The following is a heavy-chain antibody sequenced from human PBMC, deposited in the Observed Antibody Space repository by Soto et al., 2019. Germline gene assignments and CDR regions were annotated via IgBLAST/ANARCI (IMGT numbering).Heavy chain of an antibody. D-gene: IGHD3-10*01. CDR3: ARDKGNVGFGESFTGGYYYYGMDV. Sequence: ASVKVSCKASGYTFTSYGISWVRQAPGQGLEWMGWISAYNGNTNYAQKLQGRVTMTTDTSTSTAYMELRSLRSDDTAVYYCARDKGNVGFGESFTGGYYYYGMDVWGQGTTVTVSS. J-gene: IGHJ6*02. CDR1: GYTFTSYG. CDR2: ISAYNGNT. V-gene: IGHV1-18*01.